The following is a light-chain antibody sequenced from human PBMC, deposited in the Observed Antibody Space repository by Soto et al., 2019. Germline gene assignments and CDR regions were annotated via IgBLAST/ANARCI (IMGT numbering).Light chain of an antibody. CDR3: QQAYDSSRT. Sequence: DIQVTQSPPSLSASIGDRVTITCRASQSISTYLNWYQQKPGKAPKLLVYAASSVQSGVPSRFSGSGSGTDYTLAIDSLQPEDFANYYCQQAYDSSRTFGQGTKVEIK. J-gene: IGKJ1*01. CDR2: AAS. CDR1: QSISTY. V-gene: IGKV1-39*01.